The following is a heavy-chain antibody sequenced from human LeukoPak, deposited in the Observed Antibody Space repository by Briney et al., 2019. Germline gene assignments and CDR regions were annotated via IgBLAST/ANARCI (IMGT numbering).Heavy chain of an antibody. CDR1: GGSISSYY. J-gene: IGHJ6*03. V-gene: IGHV4-59*12. CDR2: IYYSGST. CDR3: ARLRSSGWSPYYYYYYYMHV. D-gene: IGHD6-19*01. Sequence: SETLSLTCTVSGGSISSYYWSWIRQPPGKGLEWIGYIYYSGSTNYNPSLKSRVTISVDTSKNQFSLKLSSVTAADTAVYYCARLRSSGWSPYYYYYYYMHVGSKGTTLTVSS.